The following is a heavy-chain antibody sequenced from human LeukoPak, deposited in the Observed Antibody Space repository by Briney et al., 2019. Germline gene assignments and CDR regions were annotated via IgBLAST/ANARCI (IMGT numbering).Heavy chain of an antibody. CDR1: GFTFSNAW. CDR3: TTESHDSSGYRPD. CDR2: IKSKTDGGTT. V-gene: IGHV3-15*01. Sequence: AGGSLRLSCAASGFTFSNAWMSWVRQAPGKGLEWVGRIKSKTDGGTTDYAAPVKGRFTISRDDSKNTLYLQMNSLKTEDTAVYYCTTESHDSSGYRPDWGQGTLVTVSS. J-gene: IGHJ4*02. D-gene: IGHD3-22*01.